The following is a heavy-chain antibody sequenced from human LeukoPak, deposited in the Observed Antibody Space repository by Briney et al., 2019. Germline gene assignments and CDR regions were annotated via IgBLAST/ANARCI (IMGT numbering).Heavy chain of an antibody. D-gene: IGHD3-22*01. CDR3: AREWSGSGYYPSNWFDP. CDR2: INPNSGGT. Sequence: ASVKVSCKASGHTFTGYYMHWVRQAPGQGLEWMGWINPNSGGTNYAQKFQGRVTMTRDTSISTAYMELSRLRSDDTAVYYCAREWSGSGYYPSNWFDPWGQGTLVTVSS. V-gene: IGHV1-2*02. CDR1: GHTFTGYY. J-gene: IGHJ5*02.